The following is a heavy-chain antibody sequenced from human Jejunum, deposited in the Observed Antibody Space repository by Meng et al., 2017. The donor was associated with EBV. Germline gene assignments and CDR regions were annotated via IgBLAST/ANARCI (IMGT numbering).Heavy chain of an antibody. CDR3: ARRYGDYVRYFDS. Sequence: QITLKESGPTLVKPTETPTLTCTVSGFSLSTSGVGVGWIRQPPGKALEWLAHIYWDENKRYSTSLRSRLSIMKDTSKSQVVLTMINMDPVDTATYYCARRYGDYVRYFDSWGQGIMVTVSS. V-gene: IGHV2-5*02. D-gene: IGHD4-17*01. CDR1: GFSLSTSGVG. CDR2: IYWDENK. J-gene: IGHJ4*02.